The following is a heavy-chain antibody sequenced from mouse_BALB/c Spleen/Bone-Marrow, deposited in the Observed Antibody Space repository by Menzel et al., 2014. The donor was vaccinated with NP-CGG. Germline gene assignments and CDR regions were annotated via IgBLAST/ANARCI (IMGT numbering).Heavy chain of an antibody. CDR3: AGGVWYHAMDY. J-gene: IGHJ4*01. CDR2: ISSGSSTI. D-gene: IGHD2-10*02. V-gene: IGHV5-17*02. CDR1: GFTFSSFG. Sequence: EVKLVESGGGLVQPGGSRKLSCAASGFTFSSFGMHWVRQAPEKGLEWVAYISSGSSTIYYADTVKGRFTISRDNPKNTLFLQMTSLRSEDTAMYYCAGGVWYHAMDYWGQGTSVTVSS.